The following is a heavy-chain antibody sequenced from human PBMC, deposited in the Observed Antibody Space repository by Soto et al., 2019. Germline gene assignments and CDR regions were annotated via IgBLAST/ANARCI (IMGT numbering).Heavy chain of an antibody. J-gene: IGHJ6*02. CDR3: YITILADPYSMDV. Sequence: GASVKVSCKASGYTFTGYYMHWVRQAPGQGLEWMGWINPNSGGTNYAQKFQGWVTMTRDTSISTAYMELSRLRSDDTAVYYCYITILADPYSMDVWCQGITVTVSS. V-gene: IGHV1-2*04. D-gene: IGHD3-10*01. CDR2: INPNSGGT. CDR1: GYTFTGYY.